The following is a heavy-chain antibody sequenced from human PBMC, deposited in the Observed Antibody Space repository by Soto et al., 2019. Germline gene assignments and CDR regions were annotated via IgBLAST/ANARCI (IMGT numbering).Heavy chain of an antibody. V-gene: IGHV1-18*01. CDR2: ISAYNGNT. CDR3: ARDLKRITMVRGVYNWFDP. J-gene: IGHJ5*02. D-gene: IGHD3-10*01. CDR1: GYTFTSYG. Sequence: ASVKVSCQGSGYTFTSYGISWVRQAPGQGLQWMGWISAYNGNTNYAQKLQGRVTMTTDTSTSTAYMELRSLRSDDTAVYYCARDLKRITMVRGVYNWFDPWGQGTLVTVSS.